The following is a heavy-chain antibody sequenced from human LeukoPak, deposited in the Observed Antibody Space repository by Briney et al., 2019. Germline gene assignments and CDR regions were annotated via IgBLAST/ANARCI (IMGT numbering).Heavy chain of an antibody. CDR3: ARDPILSGYDF. D-gene: IGHD5-12*01. V-gene: IGHV3-23*01. CDR2: ISGSGDIT. CDR1: GFTFSSYA. Sequence: GGSLRLSCAASGFTFSSYAMSWVRQAPGKGLEWVSAISGSGDITYYADSVKGRFTISRDNSKNTLYLQMNSLRADDTAVYYCARDPILSGYDFWGQGTLVTVSS. J-gene: IGHJ4*02.